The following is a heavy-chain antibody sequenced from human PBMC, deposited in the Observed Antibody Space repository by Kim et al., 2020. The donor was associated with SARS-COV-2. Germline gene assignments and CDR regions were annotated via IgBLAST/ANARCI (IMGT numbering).Heavy chain of an antibody. J-gene: IGHJ5*02. D-gene: IGHD3-22*01. V-gene: IGHV3-23*01. CDR1: GFTVHDYG. Sequence: GGSLRLSCAASGFTVHDYGMSWVRQAPGKGLEWVSLITGSGGDTYYAASGKGRFTISRDNSQNILFLQMNSLIAADSAVYFCAKAEYSDSACYHTWKAFDPGGQGTLVTVSS. CDR3: AKAEYSDSACYHTWKAFDP. CDR2: ITGSGGDT.